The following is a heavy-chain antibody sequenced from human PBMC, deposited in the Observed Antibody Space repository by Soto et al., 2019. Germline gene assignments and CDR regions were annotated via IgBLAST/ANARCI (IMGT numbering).Heavy chain of an antibody. CDR3: ARTIPNSGFRRGMDV. V-gene: IGHV4-39*01. Sequence: LQLQESGPGLVKPSETLSLTCTVSGGSIGSGEYYWGWIRQPPGKGLEWIGIIYYRGSTYYNPSLKSRVTMSIDTSKNQFSLKLSSVTAADTAVYYCARTIPNSGFRRGMDVWGQGTTVTVSS. D-gene: IGHD6-19*01. CDR2: IYYRGST. J-gene: IGHJ6*02. CDR1: GGSIGSGEYY.